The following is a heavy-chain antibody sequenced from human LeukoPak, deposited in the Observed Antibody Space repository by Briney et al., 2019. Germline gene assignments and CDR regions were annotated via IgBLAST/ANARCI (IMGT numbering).Heavy chain of an antibody. Sequence: SDTLSLTCTVSGGSISSYYWSWIRQPPGKGLEWIGYIYYSGSTNYTPSLKSRVTISVDTSKNQFSLKLSSVTAADTAVYYCARAAYYMDVWGKGTTVTVSS. CDR1: GGSISSYY. V-gene: IGHV4-59*07. CDR2: IYYSGST. CDR3: ARAAYYMDV. J-gene: IGHJ6*03.